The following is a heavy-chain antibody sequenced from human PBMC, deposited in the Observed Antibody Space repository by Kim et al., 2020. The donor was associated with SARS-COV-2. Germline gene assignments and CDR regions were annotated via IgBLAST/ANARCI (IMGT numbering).Heavy chain of an antibody. V-gene: IGHV1-69*04. Sequence: SVKVSCKASGGTFSSYAISWVRQAPGQGLEWMGRIIPILGIANYAQKFQGRVTITADKSTSTAYMELSSLRSEDTAVYYCEAYGDYGMKGDAFDIWGQGTMVTVSS. D-gene: IGHD4-17*01. J-gene: IGHJ3*02. CDR2: IIPILGIA. CDR3: EAYGDYGMKGDAFDI. CDR1: GGTFSSYA.